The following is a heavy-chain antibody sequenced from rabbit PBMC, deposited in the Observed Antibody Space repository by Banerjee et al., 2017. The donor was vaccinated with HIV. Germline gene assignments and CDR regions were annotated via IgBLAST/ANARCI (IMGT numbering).Heavy chain of an antibody. CDR1: GIDFSSYG. CDR2: IYPDFDIS. V-gene: IGHV1S47*01. J-gene: IGHJ6*01. CDR3: ARDRDTGTVYYFDL. Sequence: ELVESGGGLVQPGESLKLSCKASGIDFSSYGISWVRQAPGKGPEWIAYIYPDFDISNYANYLKGRFTISKTASTTVTLQMTSLTAADTATYFCARDRDTGTVYYFDLWGQGTLVTVS. D-gene: IGHD7-1*01.